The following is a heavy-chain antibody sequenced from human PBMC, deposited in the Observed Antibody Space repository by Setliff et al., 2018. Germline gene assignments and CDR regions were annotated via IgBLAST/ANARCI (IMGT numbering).Heavy chain of an antibody. CDR1: GYTFSRNY. CDR2: ISGYNGHT. D-gene: IGHD1-26*01. CDR3: ARDRPNSGSYFSLDY. J-gene: IGHJ4*02. Sequence: ASVKVSCKASGYTFSRNYITWVRQAPGRGLEWMGWISGYNGHTEHAQKFRHKFTMTTDTSTSTAYMELSSLRSEDTAVYYCARDRPNSGSYFSLDYWGQGTLVTVSS. V-gene: IGHV1-18*01.